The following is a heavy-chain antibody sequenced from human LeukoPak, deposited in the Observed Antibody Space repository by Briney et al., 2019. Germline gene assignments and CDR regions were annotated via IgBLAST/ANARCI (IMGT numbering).Heavy chain of an antibody. V-gene: IGHV3-21*01. CDR2: ISSSSSYI. CDR3: ARVVVATILDYYYYMDV. D-gene: IGHD5-12*01. CDR1: GFTFSSYS. J-gene: IGHJ6*03. Sequence: GGSLRLSCAASGFTFSSYSMNWVRQAPGKGLEWVSSISSSSSYIYYADSVKGRFTISRDNAKNSLYLQMISRRAQDTAVYYCARVVVATILDYYYYMDVWGKGTTVTVSS.